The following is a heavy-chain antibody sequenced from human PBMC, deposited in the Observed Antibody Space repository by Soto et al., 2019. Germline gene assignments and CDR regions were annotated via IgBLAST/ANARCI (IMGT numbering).Heavy chain of an antibody. J-gene: IGHJ4*02. D-gene: IGHD3-16*01. Sequence: PSETLSLTCTVSGGSISSSSYYWGWIRQPPGKGLEWIGSIYYSGSTYYNPSLKSRVTISVDTSKNQFSLKLSTVTAADTALYYCARQHGVPTDYYFDYWGQGTLVTVSS. CDR1: GGSISSSSYY. V-gene: IGHV4-39*01. CDR2: IYYSGST. CDR3: ARQHGVPTDYYFDY.